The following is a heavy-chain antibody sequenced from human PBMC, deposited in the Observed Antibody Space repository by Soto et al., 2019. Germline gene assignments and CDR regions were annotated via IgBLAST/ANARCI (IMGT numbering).Heavy chain of an antibody. CDR1: GGSISSGGYS. D-gene: IGHD4-17*01. CDR2: IYYSGST. V-gene: IGHV4-30-2*05. CDR3: ARSPEATVTAFDY. J-gene: IGHJ4*02. Sequence: SETLSLTCAVSGGSISSGGYSWSWIRQPPGKGLEWIGYIYYSGSTYYNPSLKSRVTISVDTSKNQFSLKLSSVTAADTAVYYCARSPEATVTAFDYWGQVTLVIVSS.